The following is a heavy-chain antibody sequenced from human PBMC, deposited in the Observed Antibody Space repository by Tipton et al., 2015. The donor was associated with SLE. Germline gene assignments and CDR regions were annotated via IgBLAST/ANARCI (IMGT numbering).Heavy chain of an antibody. CDR3: AKGGTTVTTWGP. V-gene: IGHV3-23*01. CDR1: GFTFTTYA. D-gene: IGHD4-17*01. J-gene: IGHJ5*02. Sequence: SLRLSCVASGFTFTTYAMSWVRQAPGKGLECVSMIGTSGNTYYADSVKGRFTISRDNSRNTVFLQMSSLRAEDTALYYCAKGGTTVTTWGPWGQGTLVTVSS. CDR2: MIGTSGNT.